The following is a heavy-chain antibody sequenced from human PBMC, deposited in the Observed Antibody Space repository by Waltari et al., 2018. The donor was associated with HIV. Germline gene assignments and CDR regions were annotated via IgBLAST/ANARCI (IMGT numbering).Heavy chain of an antibody. CDR1: GYTFSRHY. J-gene: IGHJ6*02. CDR2: ICPNDSET. CDR3: GRYENTRPHSYGMDV. V-gene: IGHV5-51*03. D-gene: IGHD2-2*01. Sequence: EVQSLQSGAEVKKPGESLRLSYKGSGYTFSRHYIGCVRQMPGKGLGWMGLICPNDSETTYSPSFEGQVTSSADKSISTAYLQWSSLQASDTAMYYCGRYENTRPHSYGMDVWGQGTTVTVSS.